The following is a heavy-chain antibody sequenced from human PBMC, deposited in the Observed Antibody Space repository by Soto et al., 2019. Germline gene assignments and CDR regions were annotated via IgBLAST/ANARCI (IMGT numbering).Heavy chain of an antibody. D-gene: IGHD3-10*01. V-gene: IGHV1-2*04. CDR1: GYTFTGYY. Sequence: QVQLVQSGAEVKKPGASVKVSCKASGYTFTGYYMHWVRQAPGQGLEWMGWINPNSGGTNYAQKFQGWVTMTRATPISTAYMELSRLRSDDTAVYYCARRGPPEAPYYYYYRMDVWGQGTPVTVSS. CDR2: INPNSGGT. J-gene: IGHJ6*02. CDR3: ARRGPPEAPYYYYYRMDV.